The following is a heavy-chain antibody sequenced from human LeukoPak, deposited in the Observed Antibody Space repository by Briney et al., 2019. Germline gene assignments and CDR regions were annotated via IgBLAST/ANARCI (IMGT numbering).Heavy chain of an antibody. D-gene: IGHD6-19*01. CDR2: INYSGKT. Sequence: PSETLSLTCTVSDGSISSRNYYWAWTRQPPGKGLEWIGSINYSGKTYYNSSLKSRVTISVDTSKNQFSLKLSSVTAADTAVYYCARLEIAVTGNTFDYWGQGTLVTVSS. J-gene: IGHJ4*02. CDR1: DGSISSRNYY. CDR3: ARLEIAVTGNTFDY. V-gene: IGHV4-39*01.